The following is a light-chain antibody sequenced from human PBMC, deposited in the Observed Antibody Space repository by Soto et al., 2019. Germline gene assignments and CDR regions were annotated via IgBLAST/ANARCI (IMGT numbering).Light chain of an antibody. CDR2: YDD. CDR3: AAWDDSLNGVV. Sequence: QSVLTQPPSISEAPRQRVTISCSGSTSNIGDNPVNWYQHLPGKAPKLLIYYDDLMPSGVSDRFSASKSGTSASLAISGLQSEDEADYYCAAWDDSLNGVVFGGGTKLTVL. CDR1: TSNIGDNP. V-gene: IGLV1-36*01. J-gene: IGLJ2*01.